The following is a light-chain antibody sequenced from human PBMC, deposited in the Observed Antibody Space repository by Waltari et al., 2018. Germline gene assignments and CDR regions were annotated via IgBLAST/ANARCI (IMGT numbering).Light chain of an antibody. J-gene: IGKJ4*01. V-gene: IGKV1-9*01. CDR3: QQLNSYPLT. CDR1: QGISSY. CDR2: AAS. Sequence: DIQLTQSPSFLSASVGDRVTITFRASQGISSYLAWYQQKPGKAPKLLIYAASTLQSGFPSRFSGSGSGTEFTLTISSLQPEDFATYYCQQLNSYPLTFGGGTKVEIK.